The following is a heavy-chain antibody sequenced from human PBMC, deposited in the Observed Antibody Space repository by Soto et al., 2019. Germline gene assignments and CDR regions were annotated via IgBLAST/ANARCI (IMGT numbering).Heavy chain of an antibody. D-gene: IGHD3-10*01. CDR2: INPSGGST. CDR1: GYTFTSYY. J-gene: IGHJ4*02. V-gene: IGHV1-46*01. Sequence: ASVKVSCKASGYTFTSYYMHWVRQAPGQGLEWMGIINPSGGSTSYAQKFQGRVTMTRDTSTSTVYMELSSLRSEDTAVYYCVKGRFTISRDNAKNSLYLQMNSLRDEDTAVYYCAREVRVLVGNGGTRFPKSSVTYGLGLPRSSIFDYWGQGTLVTVSS. CDR3: VKGRFTISRDNAKNSLYLQMNSLRDEDTAVYYCAREVRVLVGNGGTRFPKSSVTYGLGLPRSSIFDY.